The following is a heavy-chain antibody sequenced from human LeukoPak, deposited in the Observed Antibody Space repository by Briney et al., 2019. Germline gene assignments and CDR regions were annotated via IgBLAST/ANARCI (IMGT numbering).Heavy chain of an antibody. CDR1: GFTFSDYY. V-gene: IGHV3-11*01. Sequence: GGSLRLSCAASGFTFSDYYMSWIRQAPGKGLEWVSYISSSGSTIYYADSVKGRFTISRDNAKNSLYLQMNSLRAEDTAVYYCARDLGSSSWTREDWFDPWGQGTLATVSS. D-gene: IGHD6-13*01. CDR2: ISSSGSTI. J-gene: IGHJ5*02. CDR3: ARDLGSSSWTREDWFDP.